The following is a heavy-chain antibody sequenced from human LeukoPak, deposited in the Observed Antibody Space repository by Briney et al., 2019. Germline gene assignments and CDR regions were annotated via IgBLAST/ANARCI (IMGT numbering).Heavy chain of an antibody. D-gene: IGHD2-15*01. CDR1: GFTFSSYA. Sequence: PGGSLRLSCAASGFTFSSYAMHWVRQAPGKGLEWVAVISYDGSNKYYADSVKGRFTISRDNSKNTLYLQMNSLRAEDTAVYYCARAHCSGGSCYYYYGMDVWGQGTTVTVSS. CDR3: ARAHCSGGSCYYYYGMDV. V-gene: IGHV3-30-3*01. J-gene: IGHJ6*02. CDR2: ISYDGSNK.